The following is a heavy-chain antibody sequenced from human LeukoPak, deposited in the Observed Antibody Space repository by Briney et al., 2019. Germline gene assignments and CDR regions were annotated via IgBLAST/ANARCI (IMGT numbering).Heavy chain of an antibody. J-gene: IGHJ4*02. CDR3: ARGAPPDY. CDR2: ISHDANNK. CDR1: GFIFSNYA. V-gene: IGHV3-30-3*01. Sequence: PGGSQRLSCAASGFIFSNYAIYWVRQAPGKGLEWVAVISHDANNKYYADSVKGRFTISRDNSNNALYLQMNSLRAEDTAVCYCARGAPPDYWGQGTLLTVSS. D-gene: IGHD1-14*01.